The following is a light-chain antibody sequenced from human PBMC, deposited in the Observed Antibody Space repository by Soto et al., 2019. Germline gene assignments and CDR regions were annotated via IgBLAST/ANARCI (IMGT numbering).Light chain of an antibody. J-gene: IGKJ1*01. V-gene: IGKV1-27*01. CDR3: QKYNSSPPT. Sequence: DIQMTQSPSSLSASVGDRVTITCRASQDISNYLAWYQQKSGKVPKLLIYAASTLQSGVPSRFSGSGSGTDFSLTISSLQPEDVATYYWQKYNSSPPTFGQGTKVEVK. CDR2: AAS. CDR1: QDISNY.